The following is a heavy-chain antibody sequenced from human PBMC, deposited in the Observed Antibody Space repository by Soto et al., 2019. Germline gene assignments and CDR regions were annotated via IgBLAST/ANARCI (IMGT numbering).Heavy chain of an antibody. D-gene: IGHD1-26*01. J-gene: IGHJ4*02. CDR3: VRGASLNFDY. CDR1: GFIFDDYG. CDR2: VNWNGGST. Sequence: EVQLVESGGGVLRPGGSLRLSCAASGFIFDDYGMSWARQAPGKGLEWVSGVNWNGGSTVYADSVKGRFTISRDNAKKFLFLQMNSLRVYDTAFYYCVRGASLNFDYWGQGTLVTVSS. V-gene: IGHV3-20*04.